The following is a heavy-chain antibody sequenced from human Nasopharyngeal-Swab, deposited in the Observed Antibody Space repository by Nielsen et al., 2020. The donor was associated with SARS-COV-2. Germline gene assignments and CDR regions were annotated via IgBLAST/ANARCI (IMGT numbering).Heavy chain of an antibody. J-gene: IGHJ4*02. CDR2: IHHSGST. Sequence: WIRQPPGKGLEWIGEIHHSGSTYYNPSLKSRITMSVDTSKNQFSLKLSSVTAADTAVYYCARVSSYGYFDYWGQGTLVTVSS. V-gene: IGHV4-55*01. D-gene: IGHD5-18*01. CDR3: ARVSSYGYFDY.